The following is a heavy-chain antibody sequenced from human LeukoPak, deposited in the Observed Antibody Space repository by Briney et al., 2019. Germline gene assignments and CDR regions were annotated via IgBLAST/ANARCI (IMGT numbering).Heavy chain of an antibody. CDR2: VYASGAT. J-gene: IGHJ3*02. D-gene: IGHD2/OR15-2a*01. Sequence: SETLSLTCTVSGGSITNYYWSWIRQPPDEGLEWIGYVYASGATNSNPSLKSRVTISVDTSKNQFSLKLSSVTAADTAVYYCARHGKGVTYFYTFDIWGQGTVVAVSS. V-gene: IGHV4-59*08. CDR3: ARHGKGVTYFYTFDI. CDR1: GGSITNYY.